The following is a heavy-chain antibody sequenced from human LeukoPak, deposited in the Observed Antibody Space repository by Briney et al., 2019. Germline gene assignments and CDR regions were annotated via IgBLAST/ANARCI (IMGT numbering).Heavy chain of an antibody. CDR1: GFTPSSYW. J-gene: IGHJ5*02. CDR3: ARNSYGSGSHDH. CDR2: INQDGHAQ. V-gene: IGHV3-7*01. Sequence: HPGGSLRLSCAASGFTPSSYWMTWVRQAPGKGLEWVANINQDGHAQYYVQSVRGRFTISRDNAKSSLYLQMNSLSVEDTGVYYCARNSYGSGSHDHWGQGTLVNVSS. D-gene: IGHD3-10*01.